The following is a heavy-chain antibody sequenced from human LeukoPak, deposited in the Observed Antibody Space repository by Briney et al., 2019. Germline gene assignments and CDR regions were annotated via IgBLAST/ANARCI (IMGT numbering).Heavy chain of an antibody. CDR2: IYYSGST. V-gene: IGHV4-59*01. J-gene: IGHJ5*02. CDR1: GGSISSYY. CDR3: ARDYGDYVVDP. Sequence: PSETLSLTCTVSGGSISSYYWSWIRQPPGKGLEWIGYIYYSGSTNYNPSLKSRVTISVDTSKNQFTLKPSSVTAADTAVYYCARDYGDYVVDPWGQGTLVTVSS. D-gene: IGHD4-17*01.